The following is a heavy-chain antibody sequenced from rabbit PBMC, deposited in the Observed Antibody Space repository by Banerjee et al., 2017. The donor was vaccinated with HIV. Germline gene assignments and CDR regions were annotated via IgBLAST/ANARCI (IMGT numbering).Heavy chain of an antibody. J-gene: IGHJ4*01. CDR3: ARGTGWNFNL. V-gene: IGHV1S45*01. CDR1: GFSFSSNA. Sequence: QEQLVESGGGLVQPEGSLTLTCTASGFSFSSNAMCWVRQAPGKGLEWIGCINTGSGSTWYASWAKGRFTISKTSSTTVTLEMTSLTAADTATYFCARGTGWNFNLWGPGTLVTVS. D-gene: IGHD4-1*01. CDR2: INTGSGST.